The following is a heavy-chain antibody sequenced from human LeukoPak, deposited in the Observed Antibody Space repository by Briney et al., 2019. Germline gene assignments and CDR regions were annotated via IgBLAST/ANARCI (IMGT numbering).Heavy chain of an antibody. CDR1: GYTFTSYA. CDR2: INTNTGNP. V-gene: IGHV7-4-1*02. D-gene: IGHD3-22*01. J-gene: IGHJ5*02. CDR3: ARGDYYDSSGYLNWFDP. Sequence: AASVKVSCKASGYTFTSYAMNWVRQAPGQGLEWMGWINTNTGNPTYAQGFTGRSVFSLDTSVSTAYLQISSLKAEDTAVYYCARGDYYDSSGYLNWFDPWGQGTLVTVSS.